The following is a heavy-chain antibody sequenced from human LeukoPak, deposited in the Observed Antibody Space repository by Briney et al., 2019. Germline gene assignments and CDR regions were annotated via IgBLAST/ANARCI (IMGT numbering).Heavy chain of an antibody. D-gene: IGHD2-15*01. V-gene: IGHV5-51*01. J-gene: IGHJ5*02. Sequence: GESLKISCKGSGYSFTNYWIGWVRQMPGKGLEWMGIIYPGDSDTRYSLSFQGQVTISADKSIRIAYLQWSSLKASDTAMYYCARSQGYCSGDSCLQGDWFDPWGQGTLVTVSS. CDR1: GYSFTNYW. CDR3: ARSQGYCSGDSCLQGDWFDP. CDR2: IYPGDSDT.